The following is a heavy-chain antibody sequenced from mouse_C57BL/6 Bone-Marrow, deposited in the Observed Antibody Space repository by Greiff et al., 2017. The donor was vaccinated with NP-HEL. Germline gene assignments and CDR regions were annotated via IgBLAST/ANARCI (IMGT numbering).Heavy chain of an antibody. D-gene: IGHD1-1*01. CDR1: GFSLTSYG. J-gene: IGHJ4*01. CDR2: IWGGGST. CDR3: ANFYYGSREGAMDY. Sequence: VKLQESGPGLVAPSQSLSITCTVSGFSLTSYGVDWVRQPPGKGLEWLGVIWGGGSTNDNSALMSSPSISKDNSKRQVYLKMNSLQTYDTAMYYFANFYYGSREGAMDYWGQGTSVTVSS. V-gene: IGHV2-9*01.